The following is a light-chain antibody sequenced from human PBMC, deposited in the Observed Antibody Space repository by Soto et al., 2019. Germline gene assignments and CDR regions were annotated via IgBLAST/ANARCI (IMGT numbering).Light chain of an antibody. V-gene: IGKV1-39*01. CDR2: AAS. CDR3: QQSYNPPWT. Sequence: DIQMTQSPSSLSASVGDRVTITCRASQTISSYLNWYQQKPGKAPKLLIYAASSLQSGVPSSFSGSGSGTDFTLTITSLQPEDFATYYCQQSYNPPWTFGQGTKVEIK. CDR1: QTISSY. J-gene: IGKJ1*01.